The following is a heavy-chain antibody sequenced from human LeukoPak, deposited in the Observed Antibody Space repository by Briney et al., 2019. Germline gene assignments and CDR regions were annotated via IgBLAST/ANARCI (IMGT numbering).Heavy chain of an antibody. CDR3: ARDSPPSGYYYAGLLPTYDY. CDR2: IYYSGST. J-gene: IGHJ4*02. CDR1: GGSISSDY. Sequence: PSETLSLTCTVSGGSISSDYWSWIRQPPGKGLEWIGYIYYSGSTNYNPSLKSRVTISVDTLKNQFSLKLSSVTAADTAVYYCARDSPPSGYYYAGLLPTYDYWGQGTLVTVSS. D-gene: IGHD3-22*01. V-gene: IGHV4-59*12.